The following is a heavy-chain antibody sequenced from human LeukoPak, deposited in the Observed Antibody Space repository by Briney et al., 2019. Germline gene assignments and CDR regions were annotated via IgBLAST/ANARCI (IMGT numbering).Heavy chain of an antibody. CDR3: AKEGRGNIEGAYYYYMDV. V-gene: IGHV3-23*01. D-gene: IGHD2/OR15-2a*01. CDR2: ISGSGGST. CDR1: GFTFSSYA. Sequence: GGSLRLSCAASGFTFSSYAMSWVRQAPGKGLEWVSAISGSGGSTYYADSVKGRFTISRDNSKNTLYLQMNSLRAEDTAVYYCAKEGRGNIEGAYYYYMDVWGKGTTVTVSS. J-gene: IGHJ6*03.